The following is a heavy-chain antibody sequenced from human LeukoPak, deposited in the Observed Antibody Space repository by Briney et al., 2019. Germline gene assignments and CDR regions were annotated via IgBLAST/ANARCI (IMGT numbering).Heavy chain of an antibody. CDR2: LYYIGST. J-gene: IGHJ4*02. D-gene: IGHD7-27*01. CDR1: GGSVSDYY. V-gene: IGHV4-59*02. Sequence: SETLSLTCTVSGGSVSDYYWSWIRQSPGKGLEWIGYLYYIGSTSYNPSLKSRVTISADTSKNQFSLKLNSVTAADTAVYYCATRKLGNDYWGQGTLVTVSS. CDR3: ATRKLGNDY.